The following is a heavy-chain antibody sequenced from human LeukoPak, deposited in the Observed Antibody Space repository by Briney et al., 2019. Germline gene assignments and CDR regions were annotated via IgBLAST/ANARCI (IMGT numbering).Heavy chain of an antibody. V-gene: IGHV3-23*01. CDR3: AKLSAYYYGSGSFFDY. Sequence: ETLSLTCAVYGGSFSGYYWSWIRQAPGKGLEWVSAISGSGGSTYYADSVKGRFTISRDNSKNTLYLQMNSLRAEDTAVYYCAKLSAYYYGSGSFFDYWGQGTLVTVSS. J-gene: IGHJ4*02. CDR1: GGSFSGYY. D-gene: IGHD3-10*01. CDR2: ISGSGGST.